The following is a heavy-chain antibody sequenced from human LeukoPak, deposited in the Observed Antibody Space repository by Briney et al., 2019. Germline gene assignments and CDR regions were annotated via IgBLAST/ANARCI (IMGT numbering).Heavy chain of an antibody. V-gene: IGHV1-18*01. CDR3: ARVSDEYYYDSSGQIDY. CDR2: ISAYNGNT. Sequence: ASVKVSCKASGYTFTSYGISWVRQAPGQGLEWMGWISAYNGNTNYAQKLQGRVTTTTDTSTSTAYMELRSLRSDDTAVYYCARVSDEYYYDSSGQIDYWGQGTLVTVSS. CDR1: GYTFTSYG. D-gene: IGHD3-22*01. J-gene: IGHJ4*02.